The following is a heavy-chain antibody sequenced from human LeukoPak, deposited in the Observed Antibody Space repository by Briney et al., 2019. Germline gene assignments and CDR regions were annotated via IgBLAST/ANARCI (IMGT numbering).Heavy chain of an antibody. CDR2: INAGNGNT. V-gene: IGHV1-3*01. CDR3: ASGPDARCQPGGCPASPFDY. CDR1: GYTFTSYA. Sequence: ASVKVSCKASGYTFTSYAMHWVRQAPGRRLEWMGWINAGNGNTKYSQKFQGRVTITRDTSASTAYMELSSLRSEDTAVYYCASGPDARCQPGGCPASPFDYWGQGTLVTVSS. D-gene: IGHD2-2*01. J-gene: IGHJ4*02.